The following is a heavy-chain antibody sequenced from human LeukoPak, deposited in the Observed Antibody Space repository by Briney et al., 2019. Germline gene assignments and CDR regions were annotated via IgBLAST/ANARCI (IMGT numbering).Heavy chain of an antibody. CDR2: INPNSGGT. CDR3: AGEPSYYDILTGYYKLDY. V-gene: IGHV1-2*02. Sequence: ASVKVSCKASGYTFTGYYMHWVRQAPGQGLEWMGWINPNSGGTNYAQKFQGRVTMTRDTSISTAYMELSSLRSEDTAVYYCAGEPSYYDILTGYYKLDYWGQGTLVTVSS. CDR1: GYTFTGYY. J-gene: IGHJ4*02. D-gene: IGHD3-9*01.